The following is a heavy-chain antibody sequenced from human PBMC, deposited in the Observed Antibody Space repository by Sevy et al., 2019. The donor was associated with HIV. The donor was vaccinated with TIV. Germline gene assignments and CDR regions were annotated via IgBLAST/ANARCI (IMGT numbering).Heavy chain of an antibody. D-gene: IGHD1-26*01. CDR2: IKPDGSDN. V-gene: IGHV3-7*01. Sequence: GGSLRLSCAASGFRFSVSWMNWVRQAPGKGLEWVANIKPDGSDNHYVDSEEGRFTISRDNAKNSLFLQMNSLRVEDTAMYYCAQETFGRFDSWGQGTLVTVSS. CDR1: GFRFSVSW. J-gene: IGHJ4*02. CDR3: AQETFGRFDS.